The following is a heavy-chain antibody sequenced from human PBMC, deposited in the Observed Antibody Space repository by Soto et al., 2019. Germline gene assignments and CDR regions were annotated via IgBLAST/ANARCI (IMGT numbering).Heavy chain of an antibody. J-gene: IGHJ4*02. V-gene: IGHV3-23*01. CDR1: ELTFSSYA. Sequence: GGSLRLSCAASELTFSSYAMSWVRQAPGKGLEWVSAISSSGGSTYYADSVQGRFTISRDNSKNTLYLQMNSLRAEDTAVYYCARDMACSGGSCYPSFDYWGQGTLVTVSS. D-gene: IGHD2-15*01. CDR2: ISSSGGST. CDR3: ARDMACSGGSCYPSFDY.